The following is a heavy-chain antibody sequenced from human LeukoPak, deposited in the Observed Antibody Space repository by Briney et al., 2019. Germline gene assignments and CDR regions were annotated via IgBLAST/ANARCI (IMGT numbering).Heavy chain of an antibody. CDR2: IYHSGST. V-gene: IGHV4-38-2*02. Sequence: PSETLSLTCTVSGYSISSGYYWGWIRQPPGKGLEWIGSIYHSGSTYYNPSLKSRVTISVDTSKNQFSLRLSSVTAADTSIYYCARGLAKGAASGWFDPWGQGTLVTVSS. CDR3: ARGLAKGAASGWFDP. D-gene: IGHD6-13*01. J-gene: IGHJ5*02. CDR1: GYSISSGYY.